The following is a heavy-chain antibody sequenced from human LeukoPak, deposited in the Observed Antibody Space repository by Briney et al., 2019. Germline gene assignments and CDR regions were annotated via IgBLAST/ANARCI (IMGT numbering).Heavy chain of an antibody. J-gene: IGHJ6*03. CDR1: GGTFSSYA. V-gene: IGHV1-69*06. CDR3: ASFGRGGTLIMDV. CDR2: IIPIFGTA. Sequence: ASVKVSCKASGGTFSSYAISWVRQAPGQGLEWMGGIIPIFGTANYAQKFQGRVTITADKSTSTAYMELSSLRSEDTAVYYCASFGRGGTLIMDVWGKGTTVTISS. D-gene: IGHD3-10*01.